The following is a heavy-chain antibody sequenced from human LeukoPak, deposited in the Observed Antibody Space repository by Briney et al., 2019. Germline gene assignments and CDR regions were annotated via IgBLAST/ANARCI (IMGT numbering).Heavy chain of an antibody. CDR3: ARLNGNHFDY. CDR2: INPNSGAT. CDR1: GYTFTGYH. Sequence: ASVKVSCKASGYTFTGYHMHWVRQAPGQGLEWMAWINPNSGATDYAQKFQGRVTMTRDTSTSTAYMELSRLRSDGTAVYYCARLNGNHFDYWGQGTLVTVSS. J-gene: IGHJ4*02. D-gene: IGHD1-14*01. V-gene: IGHV1-2*02.